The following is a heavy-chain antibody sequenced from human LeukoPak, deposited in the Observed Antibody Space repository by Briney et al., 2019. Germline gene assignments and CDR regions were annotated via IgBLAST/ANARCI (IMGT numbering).Heavy chain of an antibody. Sequence: GRSLRLSCAASGFTFDDYAMHWVRQAPGKGLEWVSGISWNSGSIGYADSVKGRFTISRDNAKNSLYLQMNSLRAEDTAVYYCASNGYCSGGSCYSGDYWGQGTLVTVSS. CDR3: ASNGYCSGGSCYSGDY. J-gene: IGHJ4*02. D-gene: IGHD2-15*01. CDR1: GFTFDDYA. V-gene: IGHV3-9*01. CDR2: ISWNSGSI.